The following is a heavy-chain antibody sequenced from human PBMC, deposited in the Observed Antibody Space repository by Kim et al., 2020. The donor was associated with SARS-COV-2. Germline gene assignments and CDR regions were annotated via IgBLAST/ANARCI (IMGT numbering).Heavy chain of an antibody. Sequence: ASVKVSCKASGYTFTSYGISWVRQAPGQGLEWMGWISAYNGNTNYAQKLQGRVTMTTDTSTSTAYMELRSLRSDDTAVYYCARDPYVEPHGLVRGIAAANPYWYFDLWGRGTLVTVSS. CDR1: GYTFTSYG. V-gene: IGHV1-18*01. CDR2: ISAYNGNT. D-gene: IGHD6-13*01. CDR3: ARDPYVEPHGLVRGIAAANPYWYFDL. J-gene: IGHJ2*01.